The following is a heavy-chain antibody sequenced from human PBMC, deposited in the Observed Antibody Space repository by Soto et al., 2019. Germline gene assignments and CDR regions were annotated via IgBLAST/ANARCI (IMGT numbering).Heavy chain of an antibody. CDR1: GYTFTSYG. Sequence: QVQLVQSGAEVKKPGASVKVSCKASGYTFTSYGISWVRQAPGQGLEWMGWISAYNGNTNYAQKLQGRVTMTTDTATSTAYMDLRSLRSDDTAVYYCAREEARYCSGVSCYPGDYGMDVWGQGTTVTVSS. CDR2: ISAYNGNT. V-gene: IGHV1-18*01. CDR3: AREEARYCSGVSCYPGDYGMDV. J-gene: IGHJ6*02. D-gene: IGHD2-15*01.